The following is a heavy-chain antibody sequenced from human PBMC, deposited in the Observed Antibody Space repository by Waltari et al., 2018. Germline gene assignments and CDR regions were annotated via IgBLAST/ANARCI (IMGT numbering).Heavy chain of an antibody. CDR1: GYSFTAYY. J-gene: IGHJ4*02. V-gene: IGHV1-46*01. CDR2: THPSGGTA. CDR3: AREFHGGHYDY. D-gene: IGHD2-21*01. Sequence: QVQLVQSGPEVEKPGASGRVSCKTSGYSFTAYYIPWVRQAPGQGLEWMGITHPSGGTARSAQKFQGRVTMTTDTSTSTVYMELSSLRSEDTAVYFCAREFHGGHYDYWGQGTLVTVSS.